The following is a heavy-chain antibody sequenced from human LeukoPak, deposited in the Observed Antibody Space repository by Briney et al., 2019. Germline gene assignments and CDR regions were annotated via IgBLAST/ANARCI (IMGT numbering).Heavy chain of an antibody. V-gene: IGHV3-23*01. D-gene: IGHD3-3*01. CDR1: GFTVSSNY. CDR2: ISGSGGST. J-gene: IGHJ4*02. CDR3: AISLAPYYDFWSGYYPTYYFDY. Sequence: PGGSLRLSCAASGFTVSSNYMSWVRQAPGKGLEWVSAISGSGGSTYYADSVKGRFTISRDNSKNTLYLQMNSLRAEDTAVYYCAISLAPYYDFWSGYYPTYYFDYWGQGTLVTVSS.